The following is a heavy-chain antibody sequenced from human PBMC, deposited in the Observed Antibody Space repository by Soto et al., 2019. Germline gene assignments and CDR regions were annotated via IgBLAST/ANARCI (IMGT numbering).Heavy chain of an antibody. CDR3: ARDQGVPAATGGYYYGMDV. CDR1: GGTFSSYA. CDR2: IIPIFGTA. J-gene: IGHJ6*02. V-gene: IGHV1-69*01. Sequence: QVQLVQSGAEVKKPGSSVKVSCKASGGTFSSYAISWVRQAPGQGLEWMGGIIPIFGTANYAQKFQGRVTITADESTSTAYMERSSLRSEDTAVYYCARDQGVPAATGGYYYGMDVWGQGTTVTVSS. D-gene: IGHD2-2*01.